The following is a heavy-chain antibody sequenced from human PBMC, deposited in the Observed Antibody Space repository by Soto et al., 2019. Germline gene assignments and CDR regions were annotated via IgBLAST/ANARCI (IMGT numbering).Heavy chain of an antibody. CDR1: GSTFSSYA. V-gene: IGHV1-69*01. Sequence: QVQLVQSGAEVKKPGSSVKVSCKASGSTFSSYAISWVRQAPGQGLEWMGGIIPIFGTANYAQKFQGRVTITADESTSTAYMELSSLRSEDTAVYYCARRSSSPKPYYYYYGMDVWGQGTTVTVSS. CDR2: IIPIFGTA. J-gene: IGHJ6*02. CDR3: ARRSSSPKPYYYYYGMDV. D-gene: IGHD6-13*01.